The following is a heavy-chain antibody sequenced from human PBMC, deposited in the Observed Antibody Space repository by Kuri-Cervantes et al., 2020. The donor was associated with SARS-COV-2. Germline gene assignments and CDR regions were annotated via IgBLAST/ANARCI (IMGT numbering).Heavy chain of an antibody. J-gene: IGHJ5*02. CDR1: GGSMNNHF. D-gene: IGHD6-13*01. CDR2: IYTSGST. Sequence: SETLSLTCTVSGGSMNNHFWTWIRQPAGKGLEWIGRIYTSGSTNYNPSLKSRVTMSVDTSKNQFSLKLSSVTAADTAVYYCARAGYSSTRGWFDPWGQGTLVTVSS. CDR3: ARAGYSSTRGWFDP. V-gene: IGHV4-4*07.